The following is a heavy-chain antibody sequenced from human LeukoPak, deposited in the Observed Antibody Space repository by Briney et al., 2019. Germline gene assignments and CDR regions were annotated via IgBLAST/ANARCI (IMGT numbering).Heavy chain of an antibody. V-gene: IGHV3-21*01. CDR3: ARQHSGSYFVPDY. J-gene: IGHJ4*02. CDR2: ISSSSSYI. CDR1: GFTFSSYS. D-gene: IGHD1-26*01. Sequence: PGGSLRLSCAASGFTFSSYSMNWVRQAPGKGLEWVSSISSSSSYIYYADSVKGRFTISRDNAKNSLYLQMNSLRAEDTAVYYCARQHSGSYFVPDYWGQGTLVTVSS.